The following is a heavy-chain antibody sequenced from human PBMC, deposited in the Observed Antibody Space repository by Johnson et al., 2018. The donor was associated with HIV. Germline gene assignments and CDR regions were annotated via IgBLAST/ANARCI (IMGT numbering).Heavy chain of an antibody. Sequence: QVQLVESGGGVVQPGRSLRPSCAASGFIFSDHAMHWVRQAPGKGLEWVAVISYEGSSKYYADSVKGRFTISRDNSKNTLYLKMNSLRAEDTAVYFCARDYPYGRSPRGACEVWGQGTVVTVSS. CDR2: ISYEGSSK. CDR1: GFIFSDHA. J-gene: IGHJ3*01. CDR3: ARDYPYGRSPRGACEV. V-gene: IGHV3-30-3*01. D-gene: IGHD2-15*01.